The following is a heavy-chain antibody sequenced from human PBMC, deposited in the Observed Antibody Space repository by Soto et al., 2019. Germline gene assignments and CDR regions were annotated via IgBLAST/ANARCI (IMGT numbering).Heavy chain of an antibody. CDR3: ASPPGNSYGYHYYYGMDV. D-gene: IGHD5-18*01. Sequence: GGSLRLSCAASGFTFSSYSMNWVRQAPGKGLEWVSSISSSSSYIYYADSVKGRFTISRDNAKNSLYLQMNSLRAEDTAVYYCASPPGNSYGYHYYYGMDVWGQGTTVTVSS. CDR2: ISSSSSYI. V-gene: IGHV3-21*01. J-gene: IGHJ6*02. CDR1: GFTFSSYS.